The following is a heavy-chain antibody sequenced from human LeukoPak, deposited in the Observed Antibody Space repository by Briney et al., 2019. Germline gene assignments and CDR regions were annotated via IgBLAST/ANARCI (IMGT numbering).Heavy chain of an antibody. V-gene: IGHV4-59*01. CDR2: VYHTGTS. J-gene: IGHJ4*02. CDR1: GDSITGCY. Sequence: PSETLSLTCTVSGDSITGCYWTWVRQPPGKGLEWIGYVYHTGTSNYNPSVRSRITMSVDTSKNQYSMKLTSVTAADTAVYFCARALDTWSALDYWGLGTLVTVSS. D-gene: IGHD5-18*01. CDR3: ARALDTWSALDY.